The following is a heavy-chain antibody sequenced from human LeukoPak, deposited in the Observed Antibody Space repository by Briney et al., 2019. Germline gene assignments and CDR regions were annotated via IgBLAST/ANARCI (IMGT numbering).Heavy chain of an antibody. D-gene: IGHD6-19*01. Sequence: PGGSLRLSCAASGFTFSSYEMNWVRQAPGKGLEWVSYISSSGSTIYYADSVKGRFTISRDNAKNSLYLQMNSLSAEDTAVYFCAREVLTGFSSGGELYYLDFWGQGTLVTVSS. CDR1: GFTFSSYE. J-gene: IGHJ4*02. CDR3: AREVLTGFSSGGELYYLDF. V-gene: IGHV3-48*03. CDR2: ISSSGSTI.